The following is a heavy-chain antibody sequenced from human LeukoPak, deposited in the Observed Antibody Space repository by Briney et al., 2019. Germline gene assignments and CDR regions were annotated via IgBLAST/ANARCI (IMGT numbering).Heavy chain of an antibody. J-gene: IGHJ6*02. CDR2: IYYSGST. V-gene: IGHV4-39*01. Sequence: SETLSLTCTVSGGSISSSSYYWGWIRQPPGKGLEGIGSIYYSGSTYYNPSLKSRVTISVDTSKNQFSLKLSSVTAADTAVYYCAREGYCSSTSCFYSYYYYGMDVWGQGTTVTVSS. CDR3: AREGYCSSTSCFYSYYYYGMDV. D-gene: IGHD2-2*01. CDR1: GGSISSSSYY.